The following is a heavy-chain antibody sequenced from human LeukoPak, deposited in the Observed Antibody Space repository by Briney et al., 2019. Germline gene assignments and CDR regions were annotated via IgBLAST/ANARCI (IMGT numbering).Heavy chain of an antibody. D-gene: IGHD3-22*01. CDR3: ARNDKSTVVDY. V-gene: IGHV4-39*07. CDR1: GDSIIGYY. Sequence: SETLSLTCSVSGDSIIGYYWGWIRQPPGKGLEWIGNIYYTGNTYYNSSLKSRVTISVDTSKNQFSLKLSSVTAADTAVYYCARNDKSTVVDYWGQGTLVTVSS. J-gene: IGHJ4*02. CDR2: IYYTGNT.